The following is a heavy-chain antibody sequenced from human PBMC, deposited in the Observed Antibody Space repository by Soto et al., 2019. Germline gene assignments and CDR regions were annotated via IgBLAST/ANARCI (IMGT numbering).Heavy chain of an antibody. Sequence: ASVKVSCKASGYTFTGYYMHWVRQAPGQGLEWMGWINPNSGGTNYAQKFQGWVTMTRDTSISTAYMELSRLRSDDTAVYYCARERGNGSRGVISAGHAFDIWGQGTMVTVSS. CDR1: GYTFTGYY. D-gene: IGHD3-10*01. V-gene: IGHV1-2*04. J-gene: IGHJ3*02. CDR3: ARERGNGSRGVISAGHAFDI. CDR2: INPNSGGT.